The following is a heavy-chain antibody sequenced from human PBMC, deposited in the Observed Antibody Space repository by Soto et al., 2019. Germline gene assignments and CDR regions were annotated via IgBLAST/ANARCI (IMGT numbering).Heavy chain of an antibody. CDR1: GFTFDTHG. CDR3: AMVSAVDFWSGHFVFGGFDS. Sequence: GPSRSLSPPAPGFTFDTHGKALVRLLPGNGRDWVASISATCFTKYHADSVKARITISRNNANNTVYLHMNTLRAEDTAVYNCAMVSAVDFWSGHFVFGGFDSWGQGT. V-gene: IGHV3-23*01. D-gene: IGHD3-3*01. J-gene: IGHJ5*01. CDR2: ISATCFTK.